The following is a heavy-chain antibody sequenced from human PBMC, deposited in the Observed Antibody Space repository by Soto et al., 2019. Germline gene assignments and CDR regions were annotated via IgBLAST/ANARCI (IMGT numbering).Heavy chain of an antibody. Sequence: EVRLVESGGGLVKPGGSLSLSCAASGFTFGNVWMSWFRQAPGKGLEGVGRVKSKSDGATTDYAAPVKGRFTVSRDDSQNTLSLQMDSLKIEDTAVYFCTTAAGGMWGADYWGQGTPVTVSS. CDR2: VKSKSDGATT. J-gene: IGHJ4*02. V-gene: IGHV3-15*01. CDR3: TTAAGGMWGADY. CDR1: GFTFGNVW. D-gene: IGHD1-26*01.